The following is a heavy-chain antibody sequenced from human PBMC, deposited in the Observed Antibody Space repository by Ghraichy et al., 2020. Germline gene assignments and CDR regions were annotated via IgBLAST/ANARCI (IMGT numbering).Heavy chain of an antibody. CDR3: ARDAGDYIWGSYRAPFDY. D-gene: IGHD3-16*02. J-gene: IGHJ4*02. CDR2: ISAYTGNT. V-gene: IGHV1-18*01. Sequence: ASVKVSCKASGYTFTSYGISWVRQAPGQGLEWMGWISAYTGNTNYAQKLQGRVTMTTDTSTSTAYMELRSLRSDDTAVYYCARDAGDYIWGSYRAPFDYWGQGTLVTVSS. CDR1: GYTFTSYG.